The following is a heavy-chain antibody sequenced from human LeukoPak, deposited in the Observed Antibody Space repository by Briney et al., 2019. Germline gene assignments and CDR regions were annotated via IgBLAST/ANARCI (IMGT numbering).Heavy chain of an antibody. Sequence: GASVKVSCKASGGTFSSYAISWVRQAPGQGLEWRGWINPNSGCTNYAQTFQGRVTMTRDTSISTAYMELSRLRSDDTAVYYCARERESSGRPLLYQHWGQGTLVTVSS. CDR3: ARERESSGRPLLYQH. V-gene: IGHV1-2*02. D-gene: IGHD6-19*01. CDR1: GGTFSSYA. CDR2: INPNSGCT. J-gene: IGHJ1*01.